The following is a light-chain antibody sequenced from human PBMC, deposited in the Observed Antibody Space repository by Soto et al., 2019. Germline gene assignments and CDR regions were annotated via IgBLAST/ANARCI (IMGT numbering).Light chain of an antibody. CDR1: QSISNR. Sequence: DIQMTQSPSTLSASVGDRVTITCRASQSISNRLAWYQQKPGTAPKVLIYDDSSLESEVPSRFSGSGYGTEFILTMSSLQPEDFATYYCQHYGGMWTFGQGTKVDIK. J-gene: IGKJ1*01. CDR2: DDS. V-gene: IGKV1-5*01. CDR3: QHYGGMWT.